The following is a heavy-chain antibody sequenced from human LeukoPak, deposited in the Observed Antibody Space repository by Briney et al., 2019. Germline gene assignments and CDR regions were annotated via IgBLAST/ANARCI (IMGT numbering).Heavy chain of an antibody. Sequence: SETLSLTCTVSGGSISSFYWSWIRQPPGKGLEWIGYISYSGSTNYNPSLKSRVTISVDTSKNQLPLKLSSVTAADTAVYYCARPYYDFWSGYPGYMDVWGKGTTVTVSS. CDR2: ISYSGST. CDR1: GGSISSFY. V-gene: IGHV4-59*08. CDR3: ARPYYDFWSGYPGYMDV. J-gene: IGHJ6*03. D-gene: IGHD3-3*01.